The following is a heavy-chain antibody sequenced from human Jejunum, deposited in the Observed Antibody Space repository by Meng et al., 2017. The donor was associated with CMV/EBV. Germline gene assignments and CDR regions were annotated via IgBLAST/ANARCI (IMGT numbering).Heavy chain of an antibody. CDR1: TFKIHV. Sequence: TFKIHVMNWVRQAPGKGPEWVASISGSGGDTYYADSVKGRFTISRDNSENTLYLQMSSLRAEDTAVYYCARDWGSVGIYNWFDPWGQGTLVTVSS. D-gene: IGHD3-16*01. V-gene: IGHV3-23*01. J-gene: IGHJ5*02. CDR3: ARDWGSVGIYNWFDP. CDR2: ISGSGGDT.